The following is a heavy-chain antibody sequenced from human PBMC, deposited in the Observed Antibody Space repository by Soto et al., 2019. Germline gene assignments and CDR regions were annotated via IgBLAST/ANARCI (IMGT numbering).Heavy chain of an antibody. V-gene: IGHV3-23*01. CDR2: ISATGGGT. Sequence: GGSLRLSCAASGFKFSNYAMSWVRQAPGKGLEWVSLISATGGGTYYADSVKGRFTISRDNSHNTLYLQVHSLTAEDTAVYYCAKDRRAGGNSAFYFDFWGPGAQVTVSS. J-gene: IGHJ4*02. CDR1: GFKFSNYA. D-gene: IGHD1-1*01. CDR3: AKDRRAGGNSAFYFDF.